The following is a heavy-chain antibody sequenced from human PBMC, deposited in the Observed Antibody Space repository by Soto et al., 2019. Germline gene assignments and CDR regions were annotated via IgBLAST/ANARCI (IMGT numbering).Heavy chain of an antibody. CDR3: ARGPLSLYSSDFR. J-gene: IGHJ4*02. CDR2: ISGSGGST. Sequence: PGGSLRLSCAASGFTFSSYAMSWVRQAPGKGLEWVSAISGSGGSTYYADSVKGRFTITRDTSANTVYMELSSLTSEDTAIYYCARGPLSLYSSDFRWGRGTPVTVSS. V-gene: IGHV3-23*01. CDR1: GFTFSSYA. D-gene: IGHD6-13*01.